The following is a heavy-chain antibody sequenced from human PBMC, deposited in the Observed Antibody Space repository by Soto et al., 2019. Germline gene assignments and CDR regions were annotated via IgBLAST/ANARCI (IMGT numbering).Heavy chain of an antibody. V-gene: IGHV4-4*07. CDR2: IYTSGST. CDR3: AGAQAYYYEGVEV. Sequence: SETLSLTCTVSGGSISSYYWTWFRQPAGKGLEWIGRIYTSGSTNYNPSLKSRVTMSVDTSKNQLSLKLSSVTAADTAVYFCAGAQAYYYEGVEVWGQGTTVTVSS. CDR1: GGSISSYY. J-gene: IGHJ6*02.